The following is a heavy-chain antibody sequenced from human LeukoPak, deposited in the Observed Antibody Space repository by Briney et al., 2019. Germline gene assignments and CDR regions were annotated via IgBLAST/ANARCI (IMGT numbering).Heavy chain of an antibody. CDR3: AKDRYFDWVFSLPHASDI. CDR2: IYNDGRT. CDR1: GFTVRSNY. J-gene: IGHJ3*02. Sequence: GGSLRLSRAASGFTVRSNYRSWFRQAPGKGLEWASVIYNDGRTYYADSVKGRFTISRDNSKNTLYLQMNSLRAEDTAVYYCAKDRYFDWVFSLPHASDIWGQGTLVTVSS. D-gene: IGHD3-9*01. V-gene: IGHV3-53*01.